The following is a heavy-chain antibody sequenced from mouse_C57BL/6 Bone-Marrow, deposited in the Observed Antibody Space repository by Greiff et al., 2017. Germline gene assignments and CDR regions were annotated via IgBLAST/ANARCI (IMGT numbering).Heavy chain of an antibody. CDR2: INPGSGGT. D-gene: IGHD3-2*02. V-gene: IGHV1-54*01. CDR3: ARAGQLRLHRFAY. J-gene: IGHJ3*01. Sequence: QVQLQQSGAELARPGASVKLSCKASGYAFTNYLIEWVKQRPGQGLEWIGVINPGSGGTNYNEKFKGKATLTADKSPSTAYVQLSSQTSEDSAVYFCARAGQLRLHRFAYWGQGTLVTVSA. CDR1: GYAFTNYL.